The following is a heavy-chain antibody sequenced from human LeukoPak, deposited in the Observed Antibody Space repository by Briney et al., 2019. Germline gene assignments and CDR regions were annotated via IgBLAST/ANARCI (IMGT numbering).Heavy chain of an antibody. CDR3: AAGKLYCGGDCYPFDF. J-gene: IGHJ4*02. Sequence: GGSLRLSCSASGFTLSGYAMHWVRQAPGKGLEYVPGISIRGCSTYYEDSVRGRFSSFRDNTKNSLYLQMSSLRAEDTAVYYCAAGKLYCGGDCYPFDFWGQGTLVTVSS. CDR2: ISIRGCST. CDR1: GFTLSGYA. D-gene: IGHD2-21*02. V-gene: IGHV3-64D*06.